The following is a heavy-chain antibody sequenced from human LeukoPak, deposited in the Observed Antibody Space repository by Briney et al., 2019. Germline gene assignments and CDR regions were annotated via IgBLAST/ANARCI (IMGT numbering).Heavy chain of an antibody. D-gene: IGHD4-23*01. V-gene: IGHV3-21*01. CDR1: GFTFSSYS. CDR2: ISSSSSYI. Sequence: GGSLRLSCAASGFTFSSYSMNWVRQAPGKGLEWVSSISSSSSYIYYADSVKGRFTISRDNAKNSLYLQMNSLRAEDTAVYYCASGSTVVSPDAFDVWGQGTMVTVSS. J-gene: IGHJ3*01. CDR3: ASGSTVVSPDAFDV.